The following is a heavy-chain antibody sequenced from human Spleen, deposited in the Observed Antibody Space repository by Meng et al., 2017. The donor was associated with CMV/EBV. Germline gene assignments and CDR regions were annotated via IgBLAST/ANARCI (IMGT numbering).Heavy chain of an antibody. CDR3: AREKYSGYDRGQGYGMDV. CDR2: IYYSGSS. D-gene: IGHD5-12*01. J-gene: IGHJ6*02. Sequence: SETLSLTCTVSGGSISSTSYYWGWIRQPPGKGLEWIGSIYYSGSSYHNPSLKSRVTISIDTSKNQFSLKLSSVTAADTAVYYCAREKYSGYDRGQGYGMDVWGQGTTVTVSS. CDR1: GGSISSTSYY. V-gene: IGHV4-39*07.